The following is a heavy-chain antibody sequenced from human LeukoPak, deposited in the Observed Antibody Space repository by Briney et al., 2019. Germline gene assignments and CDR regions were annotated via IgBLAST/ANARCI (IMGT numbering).Heavy chain of an antibody. CDR2: ISSSSSTI. J-gene: IGHJ6*03. CDR3: AAPETGTTSYYYYYMDV. D-gene: IGHD1-7*01. V-gene: IGHV3-48*04. Sequence: GGSLRLSCAASGFTFSSYSMNWVRQAPGKGLEWVSYISSSSSTIYYADSVKGRFTISRDNAKNSLYLQMNSLRAEDTAVYYCAAPETGTTSYYYYYMDVWCKGTTVTVSS. CDR1: GFTFSSYS.